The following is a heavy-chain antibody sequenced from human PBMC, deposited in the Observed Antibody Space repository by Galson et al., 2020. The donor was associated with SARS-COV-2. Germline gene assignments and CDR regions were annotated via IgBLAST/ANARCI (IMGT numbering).Heavy chain of an antibody. D-gene: IGHD1-26*01. V-gene: IGHV1-18*01. CDR2: ISAYNGNT. CDR3: ARVVGATPSDY. CDR1: GYTFTTYG. J-gene: IGHJ4*02. Sequence: VSVKVSCKASGYTFTTYGFIWVRQAPGQGLEWMGWISAYNGNTNYPQRLQGRVTMTTDTSTSTAYMELTSLRSDDTAVYYCARVVGATPSDYWGQGTLVTVSS.